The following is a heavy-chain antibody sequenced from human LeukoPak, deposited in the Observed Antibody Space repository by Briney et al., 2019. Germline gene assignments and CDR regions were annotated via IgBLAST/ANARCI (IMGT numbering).Heavy chain of an antibody. J-gene: IGHJ5*02. CDR3: ARDLLGITMVRGVITNWFDP. D-gene: IGHD3-10*01. CDR2: MNPNSGNT. V-gene: IGHV1-8*01. Sequence: ASVKVSCKASGYTFTSYDINWVRQATGQGLEWMGWMNPNSGNTGYAQKFQGRVTMTRDTSISTAYMELSRLRSDGTAVYYCARDLLGITMVRGVITNWFDPWGQGTLVTVSS. CDR1: GYTFTSYD.